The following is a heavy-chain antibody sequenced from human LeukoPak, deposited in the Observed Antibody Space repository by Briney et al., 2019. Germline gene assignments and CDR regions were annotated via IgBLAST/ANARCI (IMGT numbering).Heavy chain of an antibody. CDR1: GFTFSSYS. D-gene: IGHD2-15*01. CDR3: ARVEDIVVVVAATPRDAFDI. V-gene: IGHV3-21*01. Sequence: GGSLRLSCAASGFTFSSYSMNWVRQAPGKGLEWVSSISSSSSYIYYADSVKGRFTISRDNAKNSLYLQMNSLRAEDTAVYYCARVEDIVVVVAATPRDAFDIWGQGTMVTVSS. J-gene: IGHJ3*02. CDR2: ISSSSSYI.